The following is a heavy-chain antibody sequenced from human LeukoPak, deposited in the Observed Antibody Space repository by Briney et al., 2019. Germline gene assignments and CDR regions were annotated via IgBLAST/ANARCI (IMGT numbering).Heavy chain of an antibody. V-gene: IGHV3-30*01. J-gene: IGHJ5*02. CDR2: ISYDGSNK. CDR3: ARERSSGWYEKSPFDP. Sequence: GGSLRLSCAASGFTFSSYAMHWVRQAPGKGLEWVAVISYDGSNKYYADSVKGRFTISRDNSKNTLYLQMNSLRAEDTAVYYRARERSSGWYEKSPFDPWGQGTLVTVSS. CDR1: GFTFSSYA. D-gene: IGHD6-19*01.